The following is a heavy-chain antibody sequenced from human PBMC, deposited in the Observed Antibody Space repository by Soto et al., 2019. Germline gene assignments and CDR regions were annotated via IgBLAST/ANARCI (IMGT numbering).Heavy chain of an antibody. J-gene: IGHJ2*01. CDR3: ARGGSLYWYFDL. D-gene: IGHD1-26*01. CDR2: INAGNGNT. Sequence: QVQLVQSGAEVKKPGASVKVSCKASGYTFTSYAMHWVRQAPGQRLEWMGWINAGNGNTKYSQNFQGRVTITRDTSASTAYMELSSLRSEDTAVYYCARGGSLYWYFDLWGRGILVTVSS. CDR1: GYTFTSYA. V-gene: IGHV1-3*01.